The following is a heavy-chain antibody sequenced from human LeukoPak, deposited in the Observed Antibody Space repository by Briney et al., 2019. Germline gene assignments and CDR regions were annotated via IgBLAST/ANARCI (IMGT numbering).Heavy chain of an antibody. CDR2: ISSNGGST. Sequence: GVSLRLSCSASGFTFSSYAMHWVRQAPGKGLEYVSAISSNGGSTYYADSVKGRFTISRDNSKNTLYLQMSSLRAEDTAVYYCVKSDFWSGHYYYYGMDVWGQGTTVTVSS. J-gene: IGHJ6*02. CDR3: VKSDFWSGHYYYYGMDV. D-gene: IGHD3-3*01. CDR1: GFTFSSYA. V-gene: IGHV3-64D*06.